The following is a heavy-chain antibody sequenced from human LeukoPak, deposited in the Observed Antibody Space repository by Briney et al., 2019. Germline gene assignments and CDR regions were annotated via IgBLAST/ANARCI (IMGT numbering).Heavy chain of an antibody. CDR3: AKGVSWYYFDY. CDR1: GFTFSSHW. V-gene: IGHV3-74*01. Sequence: TGGSLRLSCAASGFTFSSHWMHWVRQAPGKGLVWVSHIKSDGSGTSYADSVKGRFTISRGNAKNTLYLQMNSLSAEDTAVYYCAKGVSWYYFDYWGQGTLVTVSS. D-gene: IGHD6-13*01. CDR2: IKSDGSGT. J-gene: IGHJ4*02.